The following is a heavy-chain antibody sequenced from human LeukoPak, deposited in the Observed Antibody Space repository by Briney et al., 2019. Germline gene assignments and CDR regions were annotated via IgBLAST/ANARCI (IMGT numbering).Heavy chain of an antibody. D-gene: IGHD3-3*01. CDR1: GYTFTSYA. CDR3: ARDPPGFWLEQDAFDI. Sequence: ASVKVSCKASGYTFTSYAMNWVRQAPGQGLEWMGWINTNTGNPTYAQGFTGRFVFSLDTSVSTAYLQISSLKAEDTAVYYCARDPPGFWLEQDAFDIWGQGTMVTVSS. CDR2: INTNTGNP. V-gene: IGHV7-4-1*02. J-gene: IGHJ3*02.